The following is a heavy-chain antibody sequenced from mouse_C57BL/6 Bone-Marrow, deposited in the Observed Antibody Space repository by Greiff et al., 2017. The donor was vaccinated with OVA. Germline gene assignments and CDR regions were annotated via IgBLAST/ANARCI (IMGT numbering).Heavy chain of an antibody. CDR3: AFYYGSSYRCFDV. J-gene: IGHJ1*03. Sequence: LVESGPELVKPGASVKISCKASGYSFTDYNMNWVKQSNGKSLEWIGVINPNYGTTSYNQKFKGKATLTVDQSSSTAYMQLNSLTSEDSAVYYCAFYYGSSYRCFDVWGTGTTVTVSS. CDR1: GYSFTDYN. V-gene: IGHV1-39*01. D-gene: IGHD1-1*01. CDR2: INPNYGTT.